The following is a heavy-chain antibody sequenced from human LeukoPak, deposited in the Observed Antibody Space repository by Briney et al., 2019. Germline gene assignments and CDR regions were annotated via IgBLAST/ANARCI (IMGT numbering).Heavy chain of an antibody. CDR3: ARDHQLQNGNWFDP. J-gene: IGHJ5*02. CDR2: ISYDGSSK. CDR1: GFTFSSYG. Sequence: HPGGSLRLSCAASGFTFSSYGMHWVRRAPGRGLEWVAAISYDGSSKYYADSVKGRFSVSRDNSKNTLYLQMSSLRPEDTAVYYCARDHQLQNGNWFDPWGQGTLVTVSS. D-gene: IGHD2-2*01. V-gene: IGHV3-30*03.